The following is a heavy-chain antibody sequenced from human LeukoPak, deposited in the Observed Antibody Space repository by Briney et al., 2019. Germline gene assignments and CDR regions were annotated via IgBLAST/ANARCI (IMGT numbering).Heavy chain of an antibody. J-gene: IGHJ5*02. D-gene: IGHD3-22*01. CDR2: IYHSGST. CDR3: ARAYGSSGGDWFDP. V-gene: IGHV4-30-2*01. CDR1: GGSISSGGYS. Sequence: SETLFLTCAVSGGSISSGGYSWSWIRQPPGKGLEWIGYIYHSGSTYYNPSLKSRVTISVDRSKNQFSLKLSSVTAADTAVYYCARAYGSSGGDWFDPWGQGTLVTVSS.